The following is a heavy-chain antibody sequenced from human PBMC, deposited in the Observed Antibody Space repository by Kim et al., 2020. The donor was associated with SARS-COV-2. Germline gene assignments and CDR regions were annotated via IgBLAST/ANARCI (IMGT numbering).Heavy chain of an antibody. J-gene: IGHJ5*02. CDR2: ISESGNTR. CDR3: ARGAYGDH. V-gene: IGHV3-11*04. D-gene: IGHD3-10*01. Sequence: GGSLRLSCTASGFSLSDYYMTWIRQASGKGLEWISYISESGNTRHHADSVKGRFTITRDNAKNSLFLQMDGLRAEDTAVYYCARGAYGDHWGQGTPVTVS. CDR1: GFSLSDYY.